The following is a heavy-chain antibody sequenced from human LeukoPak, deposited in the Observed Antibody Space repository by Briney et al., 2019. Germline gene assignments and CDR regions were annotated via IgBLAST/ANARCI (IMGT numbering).Heavy chain of an antibody. V-gene: IGHV3-33*01. CDR3: ARFVSGSFMD. J-gene: IGHJ4*02. Sequence: PGRSLRLSCAASGFTFSSYGMHWVRQAPGKGLEWVAVIWYDGSNKYYADSVKGRFTISRDNAKNSLYLQMNSLRAEDTAVYYCARFVSGSFMDWGQGTLVTVSS. D-gene: IGHD1-26*01. CDR1: GFTFSSYG. CDR2: IWYDGSNK.